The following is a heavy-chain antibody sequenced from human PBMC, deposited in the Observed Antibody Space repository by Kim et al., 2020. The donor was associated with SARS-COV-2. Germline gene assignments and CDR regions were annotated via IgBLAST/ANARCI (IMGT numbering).Heavy chain of an antibody. Sequence: GGSLRLSCAASGFTFSSYAMHWVRQAPGKGLEWVAVISYDGSNKYYADSVKGRFTISRDNSKNTLYLQMNSLRAEDTAVYYCARDSAPHIVVVTYFDYWGQGTLVTVSS. V-gene: IGHV3-30*04. D-gene: IGHD2-21*02. CDR1: GFTFSSYA. J-gene: IGHJ4*02. CDR2: ISYDGSNK. CDR3: ARDSAPHIVVVTYFDY.